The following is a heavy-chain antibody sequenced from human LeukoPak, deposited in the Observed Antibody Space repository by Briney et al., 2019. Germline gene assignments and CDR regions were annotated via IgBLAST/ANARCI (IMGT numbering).Heavy chain of an antibody. J-gene: IGHJ4*02. CDR1: GFTFSGSA. CDR3: TRSHYYDSSGYPTLIDY. CDR2: IRSKANSYAT. Sequence: GGSLRLSCAASGFTFSGSAMHWVRQASGKGLEWVGRIRSKANSYATAYAASVKGRFTISRDDSKNTAYLQMNSLKTEDTAVYYCTRSHYYDSSGYPTLIDYGGQGTLVTVSS. D-gene: IGHD3-22*01. V-gene: IGHV3-73*01.